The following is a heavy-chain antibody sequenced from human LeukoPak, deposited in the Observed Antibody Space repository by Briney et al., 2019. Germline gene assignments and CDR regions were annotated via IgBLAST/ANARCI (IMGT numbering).Heavy chain of an antibody. V-gene: IGHV1-69*15. D-gene: IGHD6-6*01. Sequence: ASVKVSCKASGGTFSSYAISWVRQAPGQGLEWMGRIIPIFGTANYAQKFQGRVTITADESTSTAYMELSSLRSEDTAVYYCARDRDLGAAHWFDPWGQGTLVTVSS. CDR1: GGTFSSYA. CDR2: IIPIFGTA. J-gene: IGHJ5*02. CDR3: ARDRDLGAAHWFDP.